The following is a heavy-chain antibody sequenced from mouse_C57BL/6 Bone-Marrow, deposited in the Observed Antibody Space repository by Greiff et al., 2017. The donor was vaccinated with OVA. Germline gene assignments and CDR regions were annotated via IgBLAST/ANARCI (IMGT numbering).Heavy chain of an antibody. CDR3: ARGIYYDYDAFAY. Sequence: VQLQQSGPELVKPGASVKISCKASGYTFTDYYMNWVKQSHGKSLEWIGDINPNNGGTSYNQKFKGKATLTVDKSSSTAYMELRSLTSEDSAVYYCARGIYYDYDAFAYWGQGTLVTVSA. D-gene: IGHD2-4*01. CDR2: INPNNGGT. V-gene: IGHV1-26*01. CDR1: GYTFTDYY. J-gene: IGHJ3*01.